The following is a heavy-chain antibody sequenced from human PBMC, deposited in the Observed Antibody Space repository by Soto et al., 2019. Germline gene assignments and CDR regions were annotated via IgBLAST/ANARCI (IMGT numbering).Heavy chain of an antibody. V-gene: IGHV1-18*01. D-gene: IGHD6-6*01. Sequence: ASVKVSCKASGYTFTSYGISWVRQAPGQGLEWMGWISAYNGNTNYAQKLQGRVTMTTDTSTSTAYMELRSLRSDDTAVYYCARDRSLSGISYSSSGYWGQGTLVTVSS. CDR2: ISAYNGNT. J-gene: IGHJ4*02. CDR3: ARDRSLSGISYSSSGY. CDR1: GYTFTSYG.